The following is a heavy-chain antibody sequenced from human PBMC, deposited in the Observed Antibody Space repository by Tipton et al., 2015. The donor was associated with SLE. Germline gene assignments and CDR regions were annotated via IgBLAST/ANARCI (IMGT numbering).Heavy chain of an antibody. CDR3: ASRRTAVAGSVY. V-gene: IGHV5-51*01. CDR1: GYSFTSYW. J-gene: IGHJ4*02. Sequence: QSGAEVKKPGESLKISCKGSGYSFTSYWSGWVRQMPGKGLEWMGIIYPGDSDTRYSPSFQGQVTVPADKSISTAHLQWSSLKASDTAMYYCASRRTAVAGSVYWGQRTVVTVSS. CDR2: IYPGDSDT. D-gene: IGHD6-19*01.